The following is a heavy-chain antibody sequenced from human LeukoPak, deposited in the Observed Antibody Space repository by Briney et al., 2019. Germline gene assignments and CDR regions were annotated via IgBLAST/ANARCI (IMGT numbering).Heavy chain of an antibody. Sequence: PSETLSLTCAVYGGSLSGYYWSWIRQPPGKGLEWIGEINHSGTTNYSPSLKSRVTISVDTSKNQFSLKLSSVTAADTAVYYCARALFSDYGDSNWFDPWGQGTLVTVSS. J-gene: IGHJ5*02. CDR3: ARALFSDYGDSNWFDP. V-gene: IGHV4-34*01. CDR2: INHSGTT. D-gene: IGHD4-17*01. CDR1: GGSLSGYY.